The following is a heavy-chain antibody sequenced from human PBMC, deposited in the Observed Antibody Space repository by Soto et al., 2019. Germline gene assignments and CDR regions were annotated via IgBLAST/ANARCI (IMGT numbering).Heavy chain of an antibody. D-gene: IGHD4-17*01. V-gene: IGHV4-39*02. CDR3: ARGLRWTRTLDF. CDR1: GGYITTSSFS. J-gene: IGHJ4*02. CDR2: MSFTGRP. Sequence: QRQLQESGPGLVKPSETLSLTCSVSGGYITTSSFSWAWLRQSPGTGLQWIGSMSFTGRPHYNPSLKGGVAISVDAPKNEFSLELTSVTPADTATYFCARGLRWTRTLDFWGRGILVSVSS.